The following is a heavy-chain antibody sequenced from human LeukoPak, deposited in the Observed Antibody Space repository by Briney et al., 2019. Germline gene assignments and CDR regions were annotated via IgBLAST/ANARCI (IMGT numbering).Heavy chain of an antibody. J-gene: IGHJ5*02. D-gene: IGHD1-26*01. V-gene: IGHV3-74*01. CDR1: GFTFSSYA. CDR2: INSDGSST. CDR3: ARGVGGDSRFDP. Sequence: PGGSLRLSCAASGFTFSSYAMSWVRQAPGKGLVWVSRINSDGSSTRYAESVKGRFTISRDNAENTLYLQMNSLRAEDTALYYCARGVGGDSRFDPWGQGTLVTVSS.